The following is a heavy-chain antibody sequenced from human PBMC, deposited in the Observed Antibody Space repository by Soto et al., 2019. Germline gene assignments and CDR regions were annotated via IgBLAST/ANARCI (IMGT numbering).Heavy chain of an antibody. Sequence: EVQLVESGGGLVQPGGSLRLSCAASGFTFSSYSMNWVRQAPGKGLEWVSYISSSSSTIYYADSVKGRFTISRDNAKNSLYLQMNSLRDEDTAVYYCARVKNFWSGYHYYGMDVWGQGTTVTVSS. CDR2: ISSSSSTI. D-gene: IGHD3-3*01. CDR1: GFTFSSYS. V-gene: IGHV3-48*02. CDR3: ARVKNFWSGYHYYGMDV. J-gene: IGHJ6*02.